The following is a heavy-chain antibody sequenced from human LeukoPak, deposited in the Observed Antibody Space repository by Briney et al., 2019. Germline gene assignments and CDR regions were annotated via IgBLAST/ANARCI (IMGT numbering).Heavy chain of an antibody. CDR1: GGSISSGGYY. V-gene: IGHV4-31*03. J-gene: IGHJ3*02. CDR3: AREWLRGNAFDI. D-gene: IGHD5-12*01. CDR2: IYYTGST. Sequence: SETLSLTCTVSGGSISSGGYYWSWIRQRPGKGLEWIGYIYYTGSTYYNPSLKSRVTMSLDTSNNQFSLKLSSVTAADTAVYYCAREWLRGNAFDIWGQGTMVTVSS.